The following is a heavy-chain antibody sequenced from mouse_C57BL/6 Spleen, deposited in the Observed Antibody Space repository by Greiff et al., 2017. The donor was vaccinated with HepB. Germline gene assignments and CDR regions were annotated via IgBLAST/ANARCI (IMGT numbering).Heavy chain of an antibody. CDR2: IDPNSGGT. V-gene: IGHV1-72*01. J-gene: IGHJ3*01. CDR1: GYTFTSYW. CDR3: ARYDYGEWFAY. Sequence: QVQLKQPGAELVKPGASVKLSCKASGYTFTSYWMHWVKQSPGLGLEWIGRIDPNSGGTKYNEKFKSKATLTVDKPSSTAYMQLSSLTSEDSAVYYCARYDYGEWFAYWGQGTLVTVSA. D-gene: IGHD2-4*01.